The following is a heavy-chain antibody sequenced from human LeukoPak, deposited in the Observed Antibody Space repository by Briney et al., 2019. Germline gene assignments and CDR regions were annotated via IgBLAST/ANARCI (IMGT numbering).Heavy chain of an antibody. CDR3: ARSGRGYKKAWDY. CDR1: GYTFTSYY. Sequence: ASVKVSCKASGYTFTSYYMHWVRQAPGQGLEWMGIINPSGGSTSYAQKFQGRVTMTRDMSTSAVYMELSSLRSEDTAVYYCARSGRGYKKAWDYWGQGTLVTVSS. CDR2: INPSGGST. J-gene: IGHJ4*02. V-gene: IGHV1-46*01. D-gene: IGHD5-18*01.